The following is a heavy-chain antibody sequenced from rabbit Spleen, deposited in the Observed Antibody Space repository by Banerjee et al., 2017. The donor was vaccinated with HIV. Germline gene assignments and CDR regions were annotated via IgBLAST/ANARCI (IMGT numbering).Heavy chain of an antibody. V-gene: IGHV1S7*01. Sequence: QLKETGGGLVQPGGSLTLSCKASGFDFTNYYISWVRQAPGKGLEWIGIIYAAKGSTDYASWVNGRFTISSDNAQSTVDLKMTSLTAADTATYFCARAIVPWLGLTRLDLWGPGTLVTVS. CDR1: GFDFTNYY. CDR2: IYAAKGST. D-gene: IGHD4-1*01. J-gene: IGHJ3*01. CDR3: ARAIVPWLGLTRLDL.